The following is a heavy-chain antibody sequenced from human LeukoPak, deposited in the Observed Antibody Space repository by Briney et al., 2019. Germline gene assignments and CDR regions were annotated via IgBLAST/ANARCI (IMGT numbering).Heavy chain of an antibody. J-gene: IGHJ4*02. CDR1: GDSISSYY. CDR2: IYYGGST. CDR3: ARDAAYYGGRYFDY. D-gene: IGHD4-23*01. Sequence: SETLSLTCTVSGDSISSYYWSWIRQPPGKGLEWIGYIYYGGSTNYNPSLKSRVTISVDTSKNQFSLKLSSVTAADTAVYYCARDAAYYGGRYFDYWGQGTLVTVSS. V-gene: IGHV4-59*01.